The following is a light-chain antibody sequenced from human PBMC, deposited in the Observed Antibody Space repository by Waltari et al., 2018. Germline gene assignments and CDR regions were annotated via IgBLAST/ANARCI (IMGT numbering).Light chain of an antibody. CDR1: SSDVGGYDY. CDR3: TSFTSSRTYV. J-gene: IGLJ1*01. V-gene: IGLV2-14*03. Sequence: QSALTQPVSVSGSPGQSIAISCTGTSSDVGGYDYVFWYQQHPGKVPKLMIYDVSARPSGVSNRFSGSKSGNTASLTISVLQAEDEADYYCTSFTSSRTYVFGTGTKVTVL. CDR2: DVS.